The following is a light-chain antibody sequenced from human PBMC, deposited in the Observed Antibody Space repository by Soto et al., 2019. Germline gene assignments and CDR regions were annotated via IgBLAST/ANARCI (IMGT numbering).Light chain of an antibody. CDR3: QQYNNWPLT. Sequence: EIVMTQSPATLSVSPGERVTLSCRASQSISSNLAWYQQKPGHAPRLLIYAASTRATGLPARFSGGGSGTEFTLTISSLQSEDFAVYSCQQYNNWPLTFGQGTKVDIK. V-gene: IGKV3-15*01. J-gene: IGKJ1*01. CDR1: QSISSN. CDR2: AAS.